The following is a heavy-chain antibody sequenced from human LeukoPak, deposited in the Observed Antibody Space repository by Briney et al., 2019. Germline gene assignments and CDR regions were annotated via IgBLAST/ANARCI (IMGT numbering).Heavy chain of an antibody. CDR1: GFTFDDYG. J-gene: IGHJ3*02. CDR3: AKSSGWFFGDAFDI. D-gene: IGHD6-19*01. Sequence: GGSLRLSCAASGFTFDDYGMSWVRQAPGKGLEWVSGINWNGGSIGYADSVKGRFTISRDNAKNSLYLQMNSLRAEDTALYYCAKSSGWFFGDAFDIWGQGTMVIVSS. CDR2: INWNGGSI. V-gene: IGHV3-20*04.